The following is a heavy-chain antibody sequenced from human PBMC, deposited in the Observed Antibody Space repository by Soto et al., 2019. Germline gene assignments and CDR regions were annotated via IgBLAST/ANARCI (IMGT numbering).Heavy chain of an antibody. J-gene: IGHJ4*02. V-gene: IGHV3-23*01. D-gene: IGHD3-10*01. CDR3: AKGGITLVRGSFDY. Sequence: PGGSLRLSCAVSGFILSTYPLTWFRQAQGKGLEWVSAISGSGSNTYYIDSVKGRFTISRDRSKTTLFLQMNNLRAEDTAVYYCAKGGITLVRGSFDYWGQG. CDR2: ISGSGSNT. CDR1: GFILSTYP.